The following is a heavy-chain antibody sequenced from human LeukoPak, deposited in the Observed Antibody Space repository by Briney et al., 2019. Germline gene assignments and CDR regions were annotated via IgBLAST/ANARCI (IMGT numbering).Heavy chain of an antibody. J-gene: IGHJ4*02. D-gene: IGHD3-9*01. V-gene: IGHV4-38-2*02. CDR1: GYSISSGYY. Sequence: NPSETLSLTCAVSGYSISSGYYWGWIRQPPGKGLEWIGSIYHSGSTYYNPSLKGRVTISVDTSKNQFSLKLSSVTAADTAVYYCARDDILTAISNRWSLSRDYWGQGTLVTVSS. CDR2: IYHSGST. CDR3: ARDDILTAISNRWSLSRDY.